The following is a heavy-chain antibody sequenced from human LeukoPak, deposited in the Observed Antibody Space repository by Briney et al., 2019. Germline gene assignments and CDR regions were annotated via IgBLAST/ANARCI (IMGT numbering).Heavy chain of an antibody. Sequence: PSETLSLTCAVSGGSISSSNWWSWVRQPPGQGLEWIGEIYHSGSTNYNPSLKSRVTISVDKSKNQFSLKLSSVTAADTAVYFCGSPRYGDYADYWGQGTLVTVSS. CDR2: IYHSGST. V-gene: IGHV4-4*02. CDR3: GSPRYGDYADY. J-gene: IGHJ4*02. CDR1: GGSISSSNW. D-gene: IGHD4-17*01.